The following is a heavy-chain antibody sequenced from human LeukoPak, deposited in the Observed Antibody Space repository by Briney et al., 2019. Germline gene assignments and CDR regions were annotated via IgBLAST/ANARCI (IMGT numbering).Heavy chain of an antibody. CDR2: IKQDGSEK. CDR1: GFSFRSYW. V-gene: IGHV3-7*01. CDR3: AGGSGYLITS. D-gene: IGHD3-9*01. J-gene: IGHJ5*02. Sequence: GGSLRLSCAATGFSFRSYWMNWVRQAPGKGLEWLAIIKQDGSEKHYKGSVEGRFTISRDNAKNSLHLQMNSLRTEDTAVYYCAGGSGYLITSWGQGTLVTVSS.